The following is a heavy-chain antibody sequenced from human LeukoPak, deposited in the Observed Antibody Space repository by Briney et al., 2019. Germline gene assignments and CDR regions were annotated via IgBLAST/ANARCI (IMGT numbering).Heavy chain of an antibody. CDR1: GFTFSTSD. D-gene: IGHD3-22*01. J-gene: IGHJ4*02. CDR3: ARLYYDSSGYYPRYFDY. CDR2: IGTGGDT. V-gene: IGHV3-13*01. Sequence: GGSLRLSCAASGFTFSTSDMHWVRQVTGKGLEWVSAIGTGGDTYYPGSVKGRFTISRDNAENSLYLQMSSLRAEDTAVYYCARLYYDSSGYYPRYFDYWGQGTLVTVSS.